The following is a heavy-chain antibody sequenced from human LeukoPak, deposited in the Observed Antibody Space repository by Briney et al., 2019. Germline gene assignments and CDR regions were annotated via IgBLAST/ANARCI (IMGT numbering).Heavy chain of an antibody. CDR1: GGTFSSYA. Sequence: ASVKVSCKASGGTFSSYAISWVRQAPGQGLEWMGGIIPIFGTANYAQKFQGRVTITTDESTSTAYMELSSLRSEDTAVYYCASPEDSSSWYYYMDVWGKGTTVTVSS. CDR3: ASPEDSSSWYYYMDV. CDR2: IIPIFGTA. J-gene: IGHJ6*03. V-gene: IGHV1-69*05. D-gene: IGHD6-6*01.